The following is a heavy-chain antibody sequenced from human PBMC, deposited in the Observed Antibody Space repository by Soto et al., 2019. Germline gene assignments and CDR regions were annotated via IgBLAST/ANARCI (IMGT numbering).Heavy chain of an antibody. V-gene: IGHV4-31*02. Sequence: SETLSLTCTVSGGSISSSSYYWTWIRHRPGEGLEWFGYINHRGSLYYNPSLKSRVSMSVDTSKNQFSLNLSSVTAADTAVYYCARELPQRQGRNMDVWGQGTTVTVSS. CDR3: ARELPQRQGRNMDV. CDR1: GGSISSSSYY. J-gene: IGHJ6*02. CDR2: INHRGSL. D-gene: IGHD1-1*01.